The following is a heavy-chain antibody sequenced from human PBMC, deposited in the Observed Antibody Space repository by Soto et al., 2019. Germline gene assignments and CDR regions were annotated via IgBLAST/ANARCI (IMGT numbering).Heavy chain of an antibody. J-gene: IGHJ4*02. D-gene: IGHD3-22*01. CDR3: AKGRESSGAYRPFDF. CDR1: GFTFGSYT. CDR2: IGEYGT. Sequence: GGSLRLSCAASGFTFGSYTMSWVRQAPGKGLEWVSAIGEYGTNYADSVKGRFTISRDNSRNTLHLQMDSLRGGDTAVYYCAKGRESSGAYRPFDFWGQGTLVTVSS. V-gene: IGHV3-23*01.